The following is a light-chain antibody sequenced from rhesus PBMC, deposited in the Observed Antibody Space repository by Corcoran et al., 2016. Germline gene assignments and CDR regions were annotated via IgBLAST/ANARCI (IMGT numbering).Light chain of an antibody. CDR1: QGISSY. CDR2: AAS. J-gene: IGKJ3*01. CDR3: LQHNSYPFS. V-gene: IGKV1-28*01. Sequence: DIQMTQSPSSLSASVGDTVTITCRASQGISSYLNWIQQKPGKAPKLLNYAASSLESGVPSRFCGSGSGTEFTLTIRSLQPEDFAAYYCLQHNSYPFSFGPGTKLDIK.